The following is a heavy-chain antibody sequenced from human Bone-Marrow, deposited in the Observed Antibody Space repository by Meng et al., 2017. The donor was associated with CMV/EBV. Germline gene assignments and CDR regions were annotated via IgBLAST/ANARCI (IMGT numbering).Heavy chain of an antibody. CDR2: MNPNSGNT. Sequence: ASVKVSCKASGYTFTSYDINWVRQATGQGLEWMGWMNPNSGNTGYAQKFQGRVTMTRNTSISTAYMELSSLRSEDTAVYYCARVSFNWNYEAIDYWGQGTLVTVSS. CDR1: GYTFTSYD. V-gene: IGHV1-8*01. D-gene: IGHD1-7*01. CDR3: ARVSFNWNYEAIDY. J-gene: IGHJ4*02.